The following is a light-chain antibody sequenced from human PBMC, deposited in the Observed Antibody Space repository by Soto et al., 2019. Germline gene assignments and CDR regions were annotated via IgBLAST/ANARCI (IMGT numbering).Light chain of an antibody. CDR2: AAS. Sequence: DIQMTQSPSDMSASVGDRVTITCRASQSISSYLNWYQQKPGKAPKLLIYAASSLQSGVPSRFSGSGSGTDFTLTISSLQPEDFATYYCQQSYSTPPWTFGQGTKVDNK. V-gene: IGKV1-39*01. CDR3: QQSYSTPPWT. CDR1: QSISSY. J-gene: IGKJ1*01.